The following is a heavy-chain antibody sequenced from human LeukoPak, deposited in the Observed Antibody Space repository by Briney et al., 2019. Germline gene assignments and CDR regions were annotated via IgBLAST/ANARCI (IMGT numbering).Heavy chain of an antibody. CDR3: ARAPWMGVSGSQLDP. D-gene: IGHD1-26*01. CDR1: GFTFSDYY. Sequence: GGSLRLSCAASGFTFSDYYMSWIRQAPGKGLEWVSYISSSGSTIYYADSVKGRFTISRDNAKNSLYLQMNSLRAEDTAVYYCARAPWMGVSGSQLDPWGQGTLVTVSS. V-gene: IGHV3-11*04. CDR2: ISSSGSTI. J-gene: IGHJ5*02.